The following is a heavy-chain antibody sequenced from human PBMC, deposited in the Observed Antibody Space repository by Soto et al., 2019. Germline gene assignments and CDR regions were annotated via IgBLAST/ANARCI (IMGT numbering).Heavy chain of an antibody. J-gene: IGHJ3*02. V-gene: IGHV4-34*02. D-gene: IGHD5-12*01. CDR1: AGSFSGFD. Sequence: QVQLQQWGAGHLKPSETLSLTCAVSAGSFSGFDWTWIRQSPGRGLEWVGDVNHRGGTRYTSSLQGRLTLSGDTSTNQFSLKLRSVVAADMAVYYCARGLRSGYEFAAFDIWSQGTQVTVSS. CDR2: VNHRGGT. CDR3: ARGLRSGYEFAAFDI.